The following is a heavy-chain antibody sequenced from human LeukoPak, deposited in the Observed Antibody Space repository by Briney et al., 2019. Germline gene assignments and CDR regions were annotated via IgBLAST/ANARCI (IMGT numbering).Heavy chain of an antibody. J-gene: IGHJ3*02. CDR2: IIPILGIA. Sequence: ASVKVSCKASGGTFSSYAISWVRQAPGQGLEWMGRIIPILGIANYAQKFQGRVTITADKSTSTAYMELSSLRSEDTAVYYCARDITGYSSGWYRLNAFDIWGQGTMVTVSS. CDR3: ARDITGYSSGWYRLNAFDI. CDR1: GGTFSSYA. D-gene: IGHD6-19*01. V-gene: IGHV1-69*04.